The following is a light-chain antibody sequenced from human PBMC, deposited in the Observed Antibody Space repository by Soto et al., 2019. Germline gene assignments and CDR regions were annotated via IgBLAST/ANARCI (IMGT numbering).Light chain of an antibody. V-gene: IGLV2-23*02. CDR2: DVS. CDR3: SSYAGSGTSDL. CDR1: STDVGNYNL. J-gene: IGLJ1*01. Sequence: QSALTQPASVSGSPGQSITISCTGTSTDVGNYNLVSWYQQQHPGKAPQLMIYDVSKRPSGVSNRFSGSKSGNTASLTISGLQAEDEADYYCSSYAGSGTSDLFGTGTKLTVL.